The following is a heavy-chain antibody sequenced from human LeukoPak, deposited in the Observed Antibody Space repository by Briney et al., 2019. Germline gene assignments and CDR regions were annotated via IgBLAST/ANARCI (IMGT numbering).Heavy chain of an antibody. J-gene: IGHJ6*02. CDR2: IYYSGST. V-gene: IGHV4-59*01. CDR3: ARDQYSYALGPYYYYYGMDV. D-gene: IGHD5-18*01. Sequence: SETLSLTCTVSGGSISSYYWSWIRQPPGKGLEWIGYIYYSGSTNYNPSLKSRVTISVDTSKNQFSLKLSSVTAADTAVYYCARDQYSYALGPYYYYYGMDVWGQGTTVTVSS. CDR1: GGSISSYY.